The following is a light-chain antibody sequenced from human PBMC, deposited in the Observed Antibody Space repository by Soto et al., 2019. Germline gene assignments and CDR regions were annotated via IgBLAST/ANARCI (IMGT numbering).Light chain of an antibody. CDR1: QSVGGY. Sequence: EIVLTQSPATLSLSAGERATLPCRGSQSVGGYLAWYQQRPGQAPRVIIYDASNRATGIPVRFSGSGSGTDFTLTISSLEPEDFAVYYCQQRSNWPITFGQGTRLEIK. CDR2: DAS. CDR3: QQRSNWPIT. J-gene: IGKJ5*01. V-gene: IGKV3-11*01.